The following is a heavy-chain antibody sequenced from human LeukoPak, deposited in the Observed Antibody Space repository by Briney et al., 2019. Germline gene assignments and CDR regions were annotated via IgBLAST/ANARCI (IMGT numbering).Heavy chain of an antibody. D-gene: IGHD2-21*02. CDR2: ISGSGGST. J-gene: IGHJ5*02. V-gene: IGHV3-23*01. CDR3: AKRTAIPNVNWFDP. CDR1: GFTFSIYA. Sequence: GGSLRLSCAASGFTFSIYAMSWVRQAPGKGLEWVSAISGSGGSTYYADSVKGRFTISRDNSKNMLYLQMNSLRAEDTAVYYCAKRTAIPNVNWFDPWGQGTLVTVSS.